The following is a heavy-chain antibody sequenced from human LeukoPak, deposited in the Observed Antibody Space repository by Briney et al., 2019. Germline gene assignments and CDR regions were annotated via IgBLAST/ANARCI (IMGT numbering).Heavy chain of an antibody. CDR1: GFTFDDYA. V-gene: IGHV3-9*01. J-gene: IGHJ4*02. D-gene: IGHD1-26*01. CDR3: AKDSGSYSLSLDY. CDR2: ISWNSGSI. Sequence: HPGGSLRLSCAASGFTFDDYAMPWVRQAPGKGLEWVSGISWNSGSIGYADSVKGRFTISRDNAKNSLYLQMNSLRAEDTALYCCAKDSGSYSLSLDYWGQGTLVTVSS.